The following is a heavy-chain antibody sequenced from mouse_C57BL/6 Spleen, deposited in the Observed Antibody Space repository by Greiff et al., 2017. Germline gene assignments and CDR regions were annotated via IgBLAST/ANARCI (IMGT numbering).Heavy chain of an antibody. CDR1: GFTFTDYY. J-gene: IGHJ1*03. V-gene: IGHV7-3*01. CDR3: ARSSGYFDV. CDR2: IRNKANGYTT. Sequence: EVKVEESGGGLVQPGGSLSLSCAASGFTFTDYYMSWVRQPPGKALEWLGFIRNKANGYTTEYSASVKGRFTISRDNSQSILYLQMNALRAEDSATYYCARSSGYFDVWGTGTTVTVSS.